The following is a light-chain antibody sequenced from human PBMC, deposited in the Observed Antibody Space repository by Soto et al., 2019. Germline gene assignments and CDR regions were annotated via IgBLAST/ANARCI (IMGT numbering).Light chain of an antibody. CDR3: QSHDSMDVV. V-gene: IGLV6-57*04. CDR2: EDN. CDR1: SGSIASDY. Sequence: NFMLTQPHSVSESPGKTVTISCTRSSGSIASDYVQWYQQRPGSAPATVIYEDNQRPSGVPDRFSGSIDSSSNSASLTISGLKTEDEADYYWQSHDSMDVVFGGGTKLTVL. J-gene: IGLJ2*01.